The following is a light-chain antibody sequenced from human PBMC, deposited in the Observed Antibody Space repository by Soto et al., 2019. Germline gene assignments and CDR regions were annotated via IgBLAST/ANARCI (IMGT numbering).Light chain of an antibody. CDR2: DAS. CDR3: QQRWERPLP. CDR1: QSVSTY. V-gene: IGKV3-11*01. J-gene: IGKJ4*01. Sequence: EIVLTQSPATLSLSPGERATLSCRASQSVSTYLAWYQHKPGQAPSLLIYDASNRATGVPARFSGSGSGTDFTLPLTALEPEDFALYFCQQRWERPLPFGRGTKVEIK.